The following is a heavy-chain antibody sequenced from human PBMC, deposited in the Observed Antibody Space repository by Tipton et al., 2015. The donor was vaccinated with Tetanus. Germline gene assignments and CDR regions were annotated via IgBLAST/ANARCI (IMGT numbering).Heavy chain of an antibody. CDR3: ARVKGTYNHYGLDV. CDR1: GVSISSYY. V-gene: IGHV4-59*12. CDR2: IFYAGST. J-gene: IGHJ6*02. D-gene: IGHD3-10*01. Sequence: TLSLTCTVSGVSISSYYWSWIRQSPGKGLEWIGYIFYAGSTYYNPSLKSRVTISEDRSKNQISLRLRSVTAADTAVYYCARVKGTYNHYGLDVWGQGTTVTVAS.